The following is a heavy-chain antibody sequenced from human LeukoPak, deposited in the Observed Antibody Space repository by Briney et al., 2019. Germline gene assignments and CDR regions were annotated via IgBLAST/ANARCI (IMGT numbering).Heavy chain of an antibody. V-gene: IGHV1-2*02. J-gene: IGHJ4*02. CDR3: ARGRYSGSYYFDY. CDR2: INPNSGGT. CDR1: GYTFTGYY. Sequence: ASVKVSCKASGYTFTGYYMHWVRQAPGQVLEWMGWINPNSGGTNYAQKFQGRVTMTRDTSISTAYMELSRLRSDDTAVYYCARGRYSGSYYFDYWGQGTLVTVSS. D-gene: IGHD1-26*01.